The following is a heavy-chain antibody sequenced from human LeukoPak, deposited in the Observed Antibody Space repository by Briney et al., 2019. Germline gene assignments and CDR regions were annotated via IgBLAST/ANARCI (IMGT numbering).Heavy chain of an antibody. J-gene: IGHJ6*03. CDR3: ARGRGYYTDWGYYYMDV. CDR1: GFTFSSYW. D-gene: IGHD3-3*01. CDR2: IKQDGSEK. Sequence: GGSLRLCCAASGFTFSSYWMSWVRQAPGKGLEWVANIKQDGSEKYYVDSMKGRFTISIDNAKNSLYLQMNSLRAEDTAVYYCARGRGYYTDWGYYYMDVWGKGTTVTVSS. V-gene: IGHV3-7*01.